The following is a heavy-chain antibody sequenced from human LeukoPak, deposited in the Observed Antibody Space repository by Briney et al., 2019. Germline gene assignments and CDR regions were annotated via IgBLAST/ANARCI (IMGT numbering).Heavy chain of an antibody. CDR2: IYDSRTI. CDR3: ARTAGNLDYYDSSGQDAFDI. CDR1: GGSISSGSHH. D-gene: IGHD3-22*01. V-gene: IGHV4-39*01. J-gene: IGHJ3*02. Sequence: PSETLSLTCTVSGGSISSGSHHWGWFRQSPGKGLEWIGSIYDSRTIYYNPSLNSRVTISAVTSKNQFSLQLNSVTAADTAVYYCARTAGNLDYYDSSGQDAFDIWGQGTMVTVSS.